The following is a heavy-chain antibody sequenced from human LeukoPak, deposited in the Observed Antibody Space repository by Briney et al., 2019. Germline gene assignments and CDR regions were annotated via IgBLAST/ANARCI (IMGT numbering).Heavy chain of an antibody. Sequence: SETLSLTCTASGGSLSSSSNSYWGWIRQPPGKGLEWIGSMNYGGSSHYNSSLKSRVTISIDTSKNQVSLKMSSVTAADTAVYYCAKSGGYGLIDYWGQGTLVTVSS. CDR1: GGSLSSSSNSY. J-gene: IGHJ4*01. V-gene: IGHV4-39*01. CDR3: AKSGGYGLIDY. D-gene: IGHD6-25*01. CDR2: MNYGGSS.